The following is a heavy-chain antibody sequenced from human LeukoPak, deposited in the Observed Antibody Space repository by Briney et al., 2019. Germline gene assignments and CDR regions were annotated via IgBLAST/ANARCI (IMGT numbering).Heavy chain of an antibody. Sequence: SETLSLTRSVSGGSITSSSHYWAWIRQSPGKGLEWIGCVFYSGSAYYNPSLKSRVTISVDTSKNQFSLKLSSVTAADTAVYYCARTVTTFFDYYYYMDVWGKGTTVTVSS. CDR1: GGSITSSSHY. V-gene: IGHV4-39*07. CDR3: ARTVTTFFDYYYYMDV. CDR2: VFYSGSA. J-gene: IGHJ6*03. D-gene: IGHD4-11*01.